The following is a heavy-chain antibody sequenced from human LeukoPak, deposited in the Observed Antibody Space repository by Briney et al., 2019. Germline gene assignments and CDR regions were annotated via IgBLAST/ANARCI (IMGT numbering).Heavy chain of an antibody. Sequence: GGSLRLSCAASGFTFSSYGMHWVRQAPGKGLEWVAVISYDGSNKYYADSVKGRFTISRDNSKNTLYLQMNSLRAEDTAVYYCAKAYCGGDCYSRLYYFDYWGQGTLVTASS. CDR2: ISYDGSNK. CDR1: GFTFSSYG. CDR3: AKAYCGGDCYSRLYYFDY. V-gene: IGHV3-30*18. J-gene: IGHJ4*02. D-gene: IGHD2-21*01.